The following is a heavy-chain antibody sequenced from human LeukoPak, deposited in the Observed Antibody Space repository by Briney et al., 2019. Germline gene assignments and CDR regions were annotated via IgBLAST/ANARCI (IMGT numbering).Heavy chain of an antibody. V-gene: IGHV4-30-4*01. D-gene: IGHD5-12*01. J-gene: IGHJ4*02. CDR2: IYYSGST. CDR1: GGSISSGDYY. Sequence: PSETLSLTCTVSGGSISSGDYYWSWIRQPPGKGLEWIGYIYYSGSTYYNPSLKSRVTITLNTSKNQFSLKLSSVTAADTAVYYCARAYSGYDWGQGTLVAVSS. CDR3: ARAYSGYD.